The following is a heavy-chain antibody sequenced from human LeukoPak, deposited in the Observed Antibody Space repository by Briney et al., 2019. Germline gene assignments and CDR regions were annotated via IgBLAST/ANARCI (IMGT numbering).Heavy chain of an antibody. V-gene: IGHV3-66*01. Sequence: PGGSLRLSCAASEFSVGSNYMTWVRQAPGKGLEWVSLIYSGGSTYYADSVKGRFTISRDNSKNTLYLQMNSLRAEDTAVYYCARDRALSTPHDSSGHPLDAFDIWGQGTMVTVSS. J-gene: IGHJ3*02. D-gene: IGHD3-22*01. CDR1: EFSVGSNY. CDR2: IYSGGST. CDR3: ARDRALSTPHDSSGHPLDAFDI.